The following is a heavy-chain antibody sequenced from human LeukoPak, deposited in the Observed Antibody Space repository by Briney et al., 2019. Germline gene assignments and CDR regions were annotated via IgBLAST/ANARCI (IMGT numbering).Heavy chain of an antibody. CDR2: IYTSGST. CDR1: GGSLSSYY. V-gene: IGHV4-4*07. D-gene: IGHD3-22*01. CDR3: ARAMIVVPDAFDI. J-gene: IGHJ3*02. Sequence: SETLSLTCTVSGGSLSSYYWRWLRQPAGKGLQWFGRIYTSGSTNYNPSLKSRVTMSVDTSKNQFSLKLSSVTAADTAVYYCARAMIVVPDAFDIWGRGTMVTVSS.